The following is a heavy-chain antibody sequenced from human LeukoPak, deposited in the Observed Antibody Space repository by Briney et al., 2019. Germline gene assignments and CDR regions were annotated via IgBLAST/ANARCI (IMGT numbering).Heavy chain of an antibody. CDR3: ARSAYSSGARRYFDY. CDR1: GGSMSSGTYY. J-gene: IGHJ4*02. Sequence: SETLSLTCTVSGGSMSSGTYYWGWIRQPPGKGLEWIASIRYLGSTFYNPSLQSRVTISVDTPKNQFSLKLSSVTAADTAVYYCARSAYSSGARRYFDYWGQGTLVTVSS. V-gene: IGHV4-39*01. CDR2: IRYLGST. D-gene: IGHD6-19*01.